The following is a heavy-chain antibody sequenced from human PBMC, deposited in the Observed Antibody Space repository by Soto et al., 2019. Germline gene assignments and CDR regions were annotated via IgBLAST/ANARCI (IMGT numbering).Heavy chain of an antibody. CDR2: IWNDGTGY. V-gene: IGHV3-33*01. D-gene: IGHD6-13*01. CDR1: GFNFNNYG. CDR3: ARRQISPPTRGAASARGGMDV. Sequence: QVQLVESGGGVVQPGRSLRLSCAASGFNFNNYGMHWVRQAPGKGLEWVAVIWNDGTGYYYANSVKGRFTISRDNSKNTLYLQISSLSAEDTAVYYCARRQISPPTRGAASARGGMDVWGQGTTVTVSS. J-gene: IGHJ6*02.